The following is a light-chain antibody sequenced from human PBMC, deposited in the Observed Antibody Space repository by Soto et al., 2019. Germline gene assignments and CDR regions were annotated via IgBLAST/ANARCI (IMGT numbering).Light chain of an antibody. Sequence: DIQMTQSPSSLSASVGDRVTITCRASQSISSYLNWYKQKPGKAPKLLIYPASSLQSGVPSRFSGSGSGTDFTLTISSLQPEYFATYDCQQSYSTPGTFGQGTKVEIK. CDR3: QQSYSTPGT. J-gene: IGKJ1*01. V-gene: IGKV1-39*01. CDR2: PAS. CDR1: QSISSY.